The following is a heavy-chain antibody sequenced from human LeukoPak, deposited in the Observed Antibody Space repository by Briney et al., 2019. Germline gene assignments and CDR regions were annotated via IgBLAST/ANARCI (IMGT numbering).Heavy chain of an antibody. V-gene: IGHV4-34*01. D-gene: IGHD3-3*01. CDR3: ARESRSGRVVIIYFDY. CDR2: INHSGST. J-gene: IGHJ4*02. CDR1: GGSFSGYS. Sequence: PSETLSLTCAVYGGSFSGYSWSWIRQPPGKGLAWIGEINHSGSTNYNPSLKSRVTISVDTSKNQFSLKLSSVTAADTAVYYCARESRSGRVVIIYFDYWGQGTLVTVSS.